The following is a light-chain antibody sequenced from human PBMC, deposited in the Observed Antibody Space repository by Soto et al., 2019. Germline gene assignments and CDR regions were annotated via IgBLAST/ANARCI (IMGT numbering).Light chain of an antibody. J-gene: IGLJ2*01. CDR1: SSDVGGYNY. V-gene: IGLV2-14*03. CDR3: SLYTGTDTPV. CDR2: DVS. Sequence: QSALTQPASVSGSPGQSITISCTGTSSDVGGYNYVSWYQHHPGKAPKLMIYDVSDRPSGVSNRFPGSKSGNTASLTISGLQAEDEADHYYSLYTGTDTPVFGEGTKLTVL.